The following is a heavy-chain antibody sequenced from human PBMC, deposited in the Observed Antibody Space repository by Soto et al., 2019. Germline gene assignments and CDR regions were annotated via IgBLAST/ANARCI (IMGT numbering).Heavy chain of an antibody. CDR2: INAGNGNT. J-gene: IGHJ4*02. CDR3: ARSIVVVTALDY. Sequence: QVQLVQSGAEEKKPGASLKVSCKASGYTFTSYAMHWVRQAPGQRLEWMGWINAGNGNTKYSQQFQDRVTITRDTSASTAYMELSRLRSEDTAVYYCARSIVVVTALDYWGQGPLVTVSS. V-gene: IGHV1-3*05. D-gene: IGHD2-21*02. CDR1: GYTFTSYA.